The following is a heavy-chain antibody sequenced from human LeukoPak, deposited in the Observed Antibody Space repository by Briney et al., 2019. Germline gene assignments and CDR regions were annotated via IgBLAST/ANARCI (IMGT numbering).Heavy chain of an antibody. J-gene: IGHJ4*02. CDR1: GFTVSSNY. Sequence: GGSLRLSCAASGFTVSSNYMSWVRQAPGKGLEWVSVIYSGGSTYYADSVKGRFTISRDNSKNTLYLQMNSLRAEDAAVYYCARAYCGGDCYFDYWGQGTLVTVSS. D-gene: IGHD2-21*02. CDR3: ARAYCGGDCYFDY. CDR2: IYSGGST. V-gene: IGHV3-53*01.